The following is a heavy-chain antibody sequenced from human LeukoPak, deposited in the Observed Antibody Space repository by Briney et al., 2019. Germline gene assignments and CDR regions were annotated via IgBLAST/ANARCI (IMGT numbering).Heavy chain of an antibody. CDR2: MNPNSGNT. V-gene: IGHV1-8*01. D-gene: IGHD5-24*01. CDR3: ARATYGYPNNPFDI. Sequence: ASVKVSCKASGYTFTSYDINWVRQATGQGLEWMGWMNPNSGNTSYAQKFQGRVTMTRDTSTSTVYMELSSLRSEDTAVYYCARATYGYPNNPFDIWGQGTMVTVSS. CDR1: GYTFTSYD. J-gene: IGHJ3*02.